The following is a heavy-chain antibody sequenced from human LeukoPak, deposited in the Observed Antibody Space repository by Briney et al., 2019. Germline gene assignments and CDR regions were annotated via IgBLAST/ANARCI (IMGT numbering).Heavy chain of an antibody. D-gene: IGHD3-22*01. V-gene: IGHV3-74*01. CDR3: AKDYSDSSGYFRVPHVFDF. CDR2: INWNGGST. CDR1: GFTFSSYW. Sequence: PGGSLRLSCAASGFTFSSYWMHWVRQAPGKGLEWVSGINWNGGSTGYADSVKGRFTISRDNSKNTLYLQMNSLRAEDTAVYYCAKDYSDSSGYFRVPHVFDFWGQGTLVTVSS. J-gene: IGHJ4*02.